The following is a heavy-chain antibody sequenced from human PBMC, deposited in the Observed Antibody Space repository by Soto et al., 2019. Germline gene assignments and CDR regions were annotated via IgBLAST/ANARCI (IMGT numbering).Heavy chain of an antibody. J-gene: IGHJ4*02. CDR2: INPNSGGT. D-gene: IGHD3-9*01. CDR3: ARGAPDLTGYYTRGPNPLSHYYFDY. Sequence: ASVKVSCKASGYTFTGYYMHWVRQAPGQGLEWMGWINPNSGGTNYAQKFQGWVTMTRDTSISTAYMELSRLRSDDTAVYYCARGAPDLTGYYTRGPNPLSHYYFDYWGQGTLVTVSS. V-gene: IGHV1-2*04. CDR1: GYTFTGYY.